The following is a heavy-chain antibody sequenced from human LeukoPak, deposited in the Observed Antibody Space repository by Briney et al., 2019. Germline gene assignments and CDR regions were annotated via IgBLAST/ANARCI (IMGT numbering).Heavy chain of an antibody. V-gene: IGHV3-21*01. J-gene: IGHJ4*02. D-gene: IGHD3-10*01. CDR2: ISSSSSYI. Sequence: PGRSLRLSCAASGFTFSSYSMNWVRQAPGKGLEWVSSISSSSSYIYYADSVKGRFTISRDNAKNSLYLQMNSLRAEDTAVYYCASLSYYGSGSYHLDYWGQGTLVTVSS. CDR3: ASLSYYGSGSYHLDY. CDR1: GFTFSSYS.